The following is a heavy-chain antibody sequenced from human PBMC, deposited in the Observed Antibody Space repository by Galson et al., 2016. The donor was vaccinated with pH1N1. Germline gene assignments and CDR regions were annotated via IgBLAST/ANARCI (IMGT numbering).Heavy chain of an antibody. D-gene: IGHD1-26*01. CDR1: GVSISSWSYY. V-gene: IGHV4-39*07. CDR3: ARLIGGYLGAAFDI. J-gene: IGHJ3*02. CDR2: GYYSWTT. Sequence: LSLTCSVSGVSISSWSYYWGWIRQPPGKGLEWIGIGYYSWTTYYNPSLKSRVTISVDTSKNQFSLKLSSVAAADTAVYYCARLIGGYLGAAFDIWGQGTMVTVSS.